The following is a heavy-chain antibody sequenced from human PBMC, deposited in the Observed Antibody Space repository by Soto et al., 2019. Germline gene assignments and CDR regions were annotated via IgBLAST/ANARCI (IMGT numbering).Heavy chain of an antibody. D-gene: IGHD1-26*01. J-gene: IGHJ5*02. V-gene: IGHV3-30*18. CDR1: GFIFSSYG. CDR3: AKDRGRARYSGTYWLS. Sequence: LRLSCAASGFIFSSYGMHWLRQAPGKGLEWVALISYYRGNIFYGDSVKGRFTISRDNSNNTLYLQMSSLRPEDTAMYYCAKDRGRARYSGTYWLSWGQGTLVTVSS. CDR2: ISYYRGNI.